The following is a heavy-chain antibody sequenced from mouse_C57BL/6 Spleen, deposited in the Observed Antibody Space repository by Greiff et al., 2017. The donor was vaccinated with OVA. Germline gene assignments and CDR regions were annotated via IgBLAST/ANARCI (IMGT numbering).Heavy chain of an antibody. V-gene: IGHV2-9-1*01. CDR3: ARNSFYGSRYYFDY. CDR1: GFSLTSYA. CDR2: IWTGGGT. J-gene: IGHJ2*01. Sequence: VKLQESGPGLVAPSQSLSITCTVSGFSLTSYAISWVRQPPGKGLEWLGVIWTGGGTNYNSALKSRLSISKDNSKSQVFLKMNSLQTDDTARYYCARNSFYGSRYYFDYWGQGTTLTVSS. D-gene: IGHD1-1*01.